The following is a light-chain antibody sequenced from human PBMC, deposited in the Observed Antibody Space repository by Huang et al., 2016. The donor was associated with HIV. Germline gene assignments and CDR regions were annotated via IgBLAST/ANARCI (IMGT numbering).Light chain of an antibody. CDR1: QNLNTY. CDR3: QQGYSALIT. CDR2: SAS. J-gene: IGKJ5*01. Sequence: DILLTQSPSSLSASVGDRVTITCRASQNLNTYLNWYQQKPGKAPNLLIHSASTVQTGVPSRFSGSGSGTDFTLTVNSLQPEDSATYYCQQGYSALITFGQGTRL. V-gene: IGKV1-39*01.